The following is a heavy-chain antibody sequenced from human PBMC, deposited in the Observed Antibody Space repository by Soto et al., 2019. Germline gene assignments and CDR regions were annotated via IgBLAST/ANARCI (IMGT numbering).Heavy chain of an antibody. D-gene: IGHD4-17*01. V-gene: IGHV4-30-4*01. CDR3: ASYGGNSVYFDV. CDR1: GGSISSGDYY. J-gene: IGHJ4*02. CDR2: IYYSGST. Sequence: QVQLQESGPGLVKPSQTLSLTCTVSGGSISSGDYYWSWIRQPPGKGLEWIGYIYYSGSTYYNPSLRSRVTIAVETSKIPFSLKLISVTAADTAVYYWASYGGNSVYFDVWGQGTLVTVSS.